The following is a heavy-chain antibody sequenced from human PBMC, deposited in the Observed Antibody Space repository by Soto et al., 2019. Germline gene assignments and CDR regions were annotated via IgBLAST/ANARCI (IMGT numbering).Heavy chain of an antibody. CDR1: GFTFSDYY. CDR2: ISSSGSTI. CDR3: AGRSCGGSSFDY. D-gene: IGHD3-16*01. Sequence: QGQLVESGGGWVKPGGSLRLSCAASGFTFSDYYMSWFRQDPGKGLEWVSYISSSGSTIYYADSVKRRFTISRDNAKNSLYLKMNRLSAEDTAVYYCAGRSCGGSSFDYWGQGTLDTVSS. V-gene: IGHV3-11*01. J-gene: IGHJ4*02.